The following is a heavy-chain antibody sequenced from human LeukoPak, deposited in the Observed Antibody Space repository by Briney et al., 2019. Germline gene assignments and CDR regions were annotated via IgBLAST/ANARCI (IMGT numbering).Heavy chain of an antibody. Sequence: PGGSLRLSCAASGFTFSSYAMHWVRQAPGKGLEWVAVISYDGSNKYYADSVKGRFTISRDNSKNTLYLQMNSLRAEDTAVYYCARDATPQPIRFLEWLLQQAQSFFDYWGQGTLVTVSS. V-gene: IGHV3-30*04. CDR3: ARDATPQPIRFLEWLLQQAQSFFDY. J-gene: IGHJ4*02. D-gene: IGHD3-3*01. CDR1: GFTFSSYA. CDR2: ISYDGSNK.